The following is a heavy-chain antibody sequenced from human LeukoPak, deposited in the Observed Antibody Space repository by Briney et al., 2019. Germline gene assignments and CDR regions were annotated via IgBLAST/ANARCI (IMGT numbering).Heavy chain of an antibody. Sequence: SETLSLTCTVSGGSISSYYWSWIRQPPGKGLEWIGYIYYSGSTNYNPSLKSRVTISVDTSKNQSSLKLSSVTAADTAVYYCARLGPPDYYYYYYMDVWGKGTTVTVSS. J-gene: IGHJ6*03. V-gene: IGHV4-59*01. CDR1: GGSISSYY. CDR3: ARLGPPDYYYYYYMDV. CDR2: IYYSGST.